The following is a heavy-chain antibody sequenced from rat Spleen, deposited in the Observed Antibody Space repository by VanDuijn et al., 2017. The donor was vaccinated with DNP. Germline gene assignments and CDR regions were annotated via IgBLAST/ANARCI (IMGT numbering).Heavy chain of an antibody. D-gene: IGHD1-10*01. CDR1: GFNFNDYW. J-gene: IGHJ2*01. CDR2: INEDSSTI. V-gene: IGHV4-2*01. CDR3: SRATSTEDYFDY. Sequence: EVKLVGSGGGLVQPGRSLKLSCAASGFNFNDYWMGWVRQAPGKGLEWIGEINEDSSTINYTPSLKDKFTISRDNAQNTLYLQMRNLGSEDTARYYCSRATSTEDYFDYWGQGVMVAVSS.